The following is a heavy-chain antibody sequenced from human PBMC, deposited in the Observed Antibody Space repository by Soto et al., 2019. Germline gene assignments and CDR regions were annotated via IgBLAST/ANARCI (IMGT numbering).Heavy chain of an antibody. Sequence: QVQLVQSGAEVKKPGSSVKVSCKASGGTFSSYAISWVRQAPGQGLEWMGGIIPIFGTANYAQKFQGRVTITADESTSTAYMERSSLRSEDTAVYYCARDRVGANPDGMDVWGQGTTVTVSS. CDR3: ARDRVGANPDGMDV. J-gene: IGHJ6*02. CDR2: IIPIFGTA. CDR1: GGTFSSYA. V-gene: IGHV1-69*12. D-gene: IGHD1-26*01.